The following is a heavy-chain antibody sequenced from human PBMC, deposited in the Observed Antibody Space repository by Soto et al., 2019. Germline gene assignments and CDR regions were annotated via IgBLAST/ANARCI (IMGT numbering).Heavy chain of an antibody. Sequence: PGGSLRLSCAASGGPFSSYSMNWVRQAPGKGLEWVSSISSSSSYIYYADSVKGRFTISRDNAKNSLYLQMNSLRAEDTAVYYCARDVAAAGQWVRQPSWFDPWGQGTLVTVSS. D-gene: IGHD6-13*01. CDR2: ISSSSSYI. CDR1: GGPFSSYS. J-gene: IGHJ5*02. CDR3: ARDVAAAGQWVRQPSWFDP. V-gene: IGHV3-21*01.